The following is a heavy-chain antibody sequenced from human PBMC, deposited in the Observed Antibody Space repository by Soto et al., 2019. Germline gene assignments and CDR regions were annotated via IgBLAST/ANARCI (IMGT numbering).Heavy chain of an antibody. D-gene: IGHD5-12*01. J-gene: IGHJ4*02. Sequence: QVQLVESGGGVVQPGRSLRLSCAASGFTFSLYGMHWVRQAPGKGLEWVAVIWDDGSNKYYAESVKGRFTISRDNSKNTLYLQMSSLRVEDTAVYYCARDGRVAPEGTAYWGQGTLVTVSS. CDR1: GFTFSLYG. CDR3: ARDGRVAPEGTAY. V-gene: IGHV3-33*01. CDR2: IWDDGSNK.